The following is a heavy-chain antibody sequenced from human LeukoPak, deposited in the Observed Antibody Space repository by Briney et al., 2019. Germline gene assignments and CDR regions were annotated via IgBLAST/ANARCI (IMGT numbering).Heavy chain of an antibody. V-gene: IGHV3-21*01. Sequence: GGSLRLSCAASGFTFSTYSMNWVRQAPGKELEWVSSISGSGSFKFYTDSVKGRFTISRDNVKRSLYLQLSSLRAEDTAVYYCARDYYGDYYQSGYGMDVWGQGTTVTVSS. CDR2: ISGSGSFK. J-gene: IGHJ6*02. D-gene: IGHD4-17*01. CDR3: ARDYYGDYYQSGYGMDV. CDR1: GFTFSTYS.